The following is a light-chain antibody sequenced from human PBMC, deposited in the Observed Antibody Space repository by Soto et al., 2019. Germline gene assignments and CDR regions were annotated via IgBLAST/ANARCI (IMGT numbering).Light chain of an antibody. CDR2: AAS. CDR1: QSIRRY. CDR3: QHSYSTPYT. Sequence: DIQMTQSPSSLSASVGDRVTITCRTSQSIRRYLNWYQQKPGKAPKLLIYAASSLQSGVPSRFSGSGSGTDFTLTISSLQPEDFATYYCQHSYSTPYTFGQGTKVEIK. V-gene: IGKV1-39*01. J-gene: IGKJ2*01.